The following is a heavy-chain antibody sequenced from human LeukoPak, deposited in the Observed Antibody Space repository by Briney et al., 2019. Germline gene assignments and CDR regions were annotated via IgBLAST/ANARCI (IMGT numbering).Heavy chain of an antibody. CDR1: GFTFSSYA. Sequence: GGSLRLSCAASGFTFSSYAMSRVRQAPGKGLEWVSAISGSGGSTYYADSVKGRFTISRDNSKNTLYLQMNSLRAEDTAVYYCAKGYRNYDFWSGYLDYWGQGTLVTVSS. CDR2: ISGSGGST. J-gene: IGHJ4*02. V-gene: IGHV3-23*01. CDR3: AKGYRNYDFWSGYLDY. D-gene: IGHD3-3*01.